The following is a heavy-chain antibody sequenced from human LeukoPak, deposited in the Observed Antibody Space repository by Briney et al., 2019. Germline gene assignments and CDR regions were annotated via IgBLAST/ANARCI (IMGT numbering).Heavy chain of an antibody. V-gene: IGHV3-21*01. D-gene: IGHD5-24*01. CDR3: ATARRRDGYKSFDY. Sequence: GGSLRLSCAASGFTFSSYSMNWVRQAPGKGLEWVSSVSSSSSYIYYADSVKGRFTISRDNAKNSLYLQMNSLRAEDTAVYYCATARRRDGYKSFDYWGQGTLVTVSS. CDR2: VSSSSSYI. J-gene: IGHJ4*02. CDR1: GFTFSSYS.